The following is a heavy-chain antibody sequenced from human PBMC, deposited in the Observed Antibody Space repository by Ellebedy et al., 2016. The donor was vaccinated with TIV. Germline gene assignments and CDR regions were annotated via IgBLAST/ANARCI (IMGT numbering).Heavy chain of an antibody. CDR1: GFTFITYT. Sequence: PGGSLRLSCAAPGFTFITYTMNWLRQAPAKGLEWVSSIRGGSGYIYYADSVKGRFTISRYNAKNSLYLQMNSLTAEDTAVYYCARTGGVPAAMGNWFDRWGQGTLVTVSS. V-gene: IGHV3-21*01. CDR3: ARTGGVPAAMGNWFDR. J-gene: IGHJ5*02. CDR2: IRGGSGYI. D-gene: IGHD2-2*01.